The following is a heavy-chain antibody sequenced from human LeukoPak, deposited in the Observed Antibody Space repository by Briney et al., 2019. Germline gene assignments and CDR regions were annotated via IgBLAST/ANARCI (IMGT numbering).Heavy chain of an antibody. CDR3: ARLAYSYGCFDY. CDR1: GGSISSSSYY. CDR2: IYYSGST. J-gene: IGHJ4*02. Sequence: SETLSLTCTVSGGSISSSSYYWGWIRQPPGKGLEWIGSIYYSGSTYYNPSLESRVTISVDTSKNQFSLKLSSVTAADTAAYYCARLAYSYGCFDYWGQGTLVTVSS. D-gene: IGHD5-18*01. V-gene: IGHV4-39*01.